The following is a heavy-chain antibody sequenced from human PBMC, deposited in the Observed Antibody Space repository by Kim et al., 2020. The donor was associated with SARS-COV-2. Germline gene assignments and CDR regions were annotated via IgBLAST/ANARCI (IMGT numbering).Heavy chain of an antibody. CDR3: ARGYFDY. J-gene: IGHJ4*02. CDR2: RGST. Sequence: RGSTHYNPSLKSRVTISVDTSKNQFSLKLSSVTVADTAVYYCARGYFDYWGQGTLVTVSS. V-gene: IGHV4-34*01.